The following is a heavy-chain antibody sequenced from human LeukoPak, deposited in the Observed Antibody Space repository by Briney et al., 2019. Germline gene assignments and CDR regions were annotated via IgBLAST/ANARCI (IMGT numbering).Heavy chain of an antibody. J-gene: IGHJ4*02. Sequence: GGSLRLSCAASGFTFSDYVMNWVRQAPAEGLEWVSTISGSGGSTYYADSVKGRFTISRDNSKNTLYLQMNGLRAEDTAIYYCAPPTGVALYDSSGYWGQGTLVTVSS. CDR3: APPTGVALYDSSGY. CDR1: GFTFSDYV. CDR2: ISGSGGST. V-gene: IGHV3-23*01. D-gene: IGHD3-22*01.